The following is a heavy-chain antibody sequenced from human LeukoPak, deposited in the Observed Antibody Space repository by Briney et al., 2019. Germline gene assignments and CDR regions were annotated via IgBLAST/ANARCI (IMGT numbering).Heavy chain of an antibody. D-gene: IGHD4-17*01. CDR3: ARDSDYGDTWFQH. Sequence: PGGSLRLSYAASGFTVSSNYMSWVRQAPGKGLEWVSVIYSGGSTYYADSVKGRFTISRDNSKNTLYLQMNSLRAEDTAVYYCARDSDYGDTWFQHWGQGTLVTVSS. J-gene: IGHJ1*01. V-gene: IGHV3-53*01. CDR1: GFTVSSNY. CDR2: IYSGGST.